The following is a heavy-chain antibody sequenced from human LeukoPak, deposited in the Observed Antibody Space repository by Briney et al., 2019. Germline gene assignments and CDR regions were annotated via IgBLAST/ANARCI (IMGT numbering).Heavy chain of an antibody. J-gene: IGHJ3*02. CDR2: INPNSGGT. D-gene: IGHD3-22*01. V-gene: IGHV1-2*02. CDR1: GYTFTGYY. Sequence: GASVKVSCKASGYTFTGYYLHWVRQAPEQGLEWMGWINPNSGGTNYEQKFQGRVTMTRDTSISTAYMELSRLRSDDTAVYYCARVVISSDAFDIWGQGTMVTVSS. CDR3: ARVVISSDAFDI.